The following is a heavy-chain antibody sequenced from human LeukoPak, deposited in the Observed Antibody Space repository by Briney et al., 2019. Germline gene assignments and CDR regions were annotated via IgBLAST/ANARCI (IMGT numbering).Heavy chain of an antibody. CDR2: IKSDGKT. CDR3: ARAPSEIGGYYPEYFRH. Sequence: GGSLRLCCAASGFTFSSYWMHWVRQAPGKGLVWVSRIKSDGKTNYADSVKGRFTISRDNAKNTVSLQMNSLRAEDTGVYYCARAPSEIGGYYPEYFRHWGQGTLVTVSS. J-gene: IGHJ1*01. CDR1: GFTFSSYW. D-gene: IGHD3-22*01. V-gene: IGHV3-74*01.